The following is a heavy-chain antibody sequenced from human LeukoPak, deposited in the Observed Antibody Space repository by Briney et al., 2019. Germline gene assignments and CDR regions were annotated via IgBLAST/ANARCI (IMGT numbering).Heavy chain of an antibody. CDR2: IYYSGST. J-gene: IGHJ4*02. Sequence: PSETLSLTCAVSGGSFSGYYWSWIRQHPGKGLEWIGYIYYSGSTYYNPSLKSRVTISVDTSKNQFSLKLSSVTAADTAVYYCARANYYYGSGSYYNRGDFDCWGQGTLVTVSS. D-gene: IGHD3-10*01. CDR3: ARANYYYGSGSYYNRGDFDC. CDR1: GGSFSGYY. V-gene: IGHV4-30-4*08.